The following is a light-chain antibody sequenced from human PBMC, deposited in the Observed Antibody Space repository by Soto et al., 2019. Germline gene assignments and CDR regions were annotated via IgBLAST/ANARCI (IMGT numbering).Light chain of an antibody. CDR2: DAY. CDR3: QQRSNWPIT. CDR1: QTVRNNY. V-gene: IGKV3D-20*02. J-gene: IGKJ5*01. Sequence: EFVLTQSPGTLSLSPGERATLSCRASQTVRNNYLAWYQQKPGQAHRLLIYDAYSRPTDIHARFSGSGSATDFPPTIRRLEPEDFALYYCQQRSNWPITFGQGTRLEIK.